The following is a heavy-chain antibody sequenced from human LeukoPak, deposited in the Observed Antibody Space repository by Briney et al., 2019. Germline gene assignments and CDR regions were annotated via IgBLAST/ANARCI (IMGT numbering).Heavy chain of an antibody. D-gene: IGHD2-2*01. J-gene: IGHJ6*02. CDR2: IRSKAYGGTT. CDR1: GFTFGDYA. CDR3: TRDIVVPAATPRYYGMDV. V-gene: IGHV3-49*04. Sequence: GGSLRLSCTASGFTFGDYAMSWVRQAPGKGPEWVGFIRSKAYGGTTEYAASVKGRFTISRDDSKSIAYLQMNSLKTEDTAVYYCTRDIVVPAATPRYYGMDVWGQGTTVTVSS.